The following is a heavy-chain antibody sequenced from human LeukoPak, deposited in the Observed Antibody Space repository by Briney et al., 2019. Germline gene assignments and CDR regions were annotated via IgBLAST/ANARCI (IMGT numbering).Heavy chain of an antibody. CDR2: IGGRGGST. CDR1: GFTFSSNA. D-gene: IGHD3-22*01. V-gene: IGHV3-23*01. J-gene: IGHJ4*02. Sequence: PGGSLRLSCAASGFTFSSNAMSWVRQAPGKGLEWVSAIGGRGGSTYYADSVKGRFTISRDNSKNTLYLQMNSLRAEDMAIYYCARSGGTYYYDSSGYYAYWGQGTLVTVSS. CDR3: ARSGGTYYYDSSGYYAY.